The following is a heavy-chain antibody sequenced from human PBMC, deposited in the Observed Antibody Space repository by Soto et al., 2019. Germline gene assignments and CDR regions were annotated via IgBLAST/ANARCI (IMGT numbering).Heavy chain of an antibody. Sequence: EVRLLESGGGLEQPGGSLRLSCTTSGFTFDNFAMSWVRQAPGRGLEWVSAISGGGGGKYYADSVKGRFIISRDNSKNTVYLQLNGLRTEDTAVYYCATGLTLPVRPSFDTWGQGTLLTVSS. CDR2: ISGGGGGK. V-gene: IGHV3-23*01. CDR1: GFTFDNFA. D-gene: IGHD2-21*02. CDR3: ATGLTLPVRPSFDT. J-gene: IGHJ5*02.